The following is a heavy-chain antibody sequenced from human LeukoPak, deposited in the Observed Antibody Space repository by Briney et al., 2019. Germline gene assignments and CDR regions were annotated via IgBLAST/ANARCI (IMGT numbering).Heavy chain of an antibody. CDR3: ARRGAVAGTIWFDP. Sequence: SETLSLTCAVYGGSFSGYYWSWIRQPPGKGLEWIGEINHSGSTNYNPSLKSRVTISVDTSKNQFSLKLSSVTAADTAVYYCARRGAVAGTIWFDPWGQGTLVTVSS. D-gene: IGHD6-19*01. CDR2: INHSGST. CDR1: GGSFSGYY. J-gene: IGHJ5*02. V-gene: IGHV4-34*01.